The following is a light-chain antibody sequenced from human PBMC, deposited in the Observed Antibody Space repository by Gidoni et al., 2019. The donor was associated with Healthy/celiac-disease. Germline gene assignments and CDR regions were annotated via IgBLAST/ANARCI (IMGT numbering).Light chain of an antibody. J-gene: IGLJ2*01. CDR1: SSDVGGYNY. CDR2: EVS. V-gene: IGLV2-14*01. Sequence: QSALTQPASVSGSPGPSITISCTGTSSDVGGYNYVSWYQQHPGKAPQLMIYEVSNRPSGVSNRFSGSKSGNTASLTISGLQAEDEADYYCSSYTSSSTLGVFGGGTKLTVL. CDR3: SSYTSSSTLGV.